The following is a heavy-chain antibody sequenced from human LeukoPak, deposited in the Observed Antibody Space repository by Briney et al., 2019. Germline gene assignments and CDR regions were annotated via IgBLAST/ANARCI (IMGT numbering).Heavy chain of an antibody. Sequence: PGGSLRLSCTDSRFTFISYSMSWFRQGPGTGLECVSAISGSGDTTFSANSVRGRFPFSRANSKTTLIFQLNSLRPEDTPVYFCAKELTTERTPGVDSWGQGTLVTVSS. D-gene: IGHD4-17*01. J-gene: IGHJ4*02. CDR2: ISGSGDTT. CDR1: RFTFISYS. V-gene: IGHV3-23*01. CDR3: AKELTTERTPGVDS.